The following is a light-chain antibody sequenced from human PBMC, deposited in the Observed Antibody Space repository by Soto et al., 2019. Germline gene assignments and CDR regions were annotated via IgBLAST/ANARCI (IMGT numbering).Light chain of an antibody. Sequence: SVLTQPPSVSGAPGQRVTISCTGRSSNIGAGYDVHWYQQLPGTAPKLLIYGNNNRPSGVPDRFSGSKSGTSASLAITGLQAEDEADYYCQSYDSSLSAHYVFGTGTKVTVL. CDR1: SSNIGAGYD. CDR3: QSYDSSLSAHYV. CDR2: GNN. J-gene: IGLJ1*01. V-gene: IGLV1-40*01.